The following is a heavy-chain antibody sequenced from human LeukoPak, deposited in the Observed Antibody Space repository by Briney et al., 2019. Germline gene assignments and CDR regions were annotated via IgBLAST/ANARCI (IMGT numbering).Heavy chain of an antibody. Sequence: GRSLRLSCAASGFTFSSFGMRWVRQAPGKGLEWVAIIRYDGSNQYYGDFVKGRFTISRDNSKNTLYLQMNSLRAEDTAVYYFAKPVRGGDSYYYMEVWGKGTTVTVSS. J-gene: IGHJ6*03. CDR3: AKPVRGGDSYYYMEV. D-gene: IGHD3-10*01. V-gene: IGHV3-30*02. CDR1: GFTFSSFG. CDR2: IRYDGSNQ.